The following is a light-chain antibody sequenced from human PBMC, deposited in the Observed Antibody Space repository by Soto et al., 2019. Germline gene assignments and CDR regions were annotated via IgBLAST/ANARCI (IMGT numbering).Light chain of an antibody. V-gene: IGLV1-51*01. Sequence: QSVLTQPPSVSAAPGQQVTISCSGETSNIGNNYVSWYQQLPGTAPKLLIYDTNNRPSGIPDRFSGSKSGTSATLGIPGLQTGDEAVYYCGAWDSSLSGVLFGGGTKLTVL. CDR1: TSNIGNNY. CDR2: DTN. CDR3: GAWDSSLSGVL. J-gene: IGLJ2*01.